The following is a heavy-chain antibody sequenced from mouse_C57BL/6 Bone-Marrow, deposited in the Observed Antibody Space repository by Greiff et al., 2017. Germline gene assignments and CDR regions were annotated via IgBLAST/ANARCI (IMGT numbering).Heavy chain of an antibody. CDR1: GYTFTSYG. V-gene: IGHV1-81*01. Sequence: QVQLQQSGAELARPGASVKLSCKASGYTFTSYGISWVKQRTGQGLGWIGEIYPRSGNTYYNEKFKGKATLTADKSSSTAYMELRSLTSEDSAVYFCARTYYFDYWGQGTTLTVSS. CDR2: IYPRSGNT. J-gene: IGHJ2*01. CDR3: ARTYYFDY.